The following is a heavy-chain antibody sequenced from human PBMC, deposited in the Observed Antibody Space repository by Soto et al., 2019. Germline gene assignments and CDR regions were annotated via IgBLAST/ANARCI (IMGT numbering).Heavy chain of an antibody. CDR1: GYTFFTYD. J-gene: IGHJ5*02. CDR2: ISTYSGDT. D-gene: IGHD5-12*01. V-gene: IGHV1-18*01. Sequence: ASVKVSCKASGYTFFTYDISWVRQAPGQGLEWMGWISTYSGDTKYAQKFQGRVTMTTDTSTATAYLELRSLRSDDTAVYYCARHHGPTTSENWFDPWGQGTLVTVSS. CDR3: ARHHGPTTSENWFDP.